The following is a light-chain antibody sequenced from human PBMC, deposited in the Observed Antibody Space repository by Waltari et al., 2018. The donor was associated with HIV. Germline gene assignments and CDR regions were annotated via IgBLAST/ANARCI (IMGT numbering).Light chain of an antibody. Sequence: QSVLTQAPSASGTPGQRVTIPCSGSSSNIETNPVNRYQHLPGTSPKLLIYSSNQRPSGVPARFSGSKSGTSASLAISGLQSEDEADYYCAAWDDSLNGPVFGGGTKLTVL. V-gene: IGLV1-44*01. CDR3: AAWDDSLNGPV. CDR1: SSNIETNP. CDR2: SSN. J-gene: IGLJ2*01.